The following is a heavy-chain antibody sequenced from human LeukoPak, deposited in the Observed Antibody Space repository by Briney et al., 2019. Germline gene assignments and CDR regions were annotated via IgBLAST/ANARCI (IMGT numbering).Heavy chain of an antibody. CDR2: ISGSGGST. CDR1: GFTFSSYA. Sequence: GGSLRLSCAAFGFTFSSYAMSWVRQAPGKWLEWVSAISGSGGSTYYADSVKGRFTISRDNSKNTLYLQMNSLRAEDTAVYYCVTLKRTGTPHYFDYWGQGTLVTVSS. D-gene: IGHD1-1*01. J-gene: IGHJ4*02. CDR3: VTLKRTGTPHYFDY. V-gene: IGHV3-23*01.